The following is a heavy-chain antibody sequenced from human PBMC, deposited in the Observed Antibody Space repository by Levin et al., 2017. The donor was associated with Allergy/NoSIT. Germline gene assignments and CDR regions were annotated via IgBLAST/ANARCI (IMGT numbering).Heavy chain of an antibody. CDR1: GYTFTINH. J-gene: IGHJ4*02. CDR3: ARGGMVGDKWGFSDY. CDR2: LNPSSGDT. Sequence: GESLKISCKASGYTFTINHMHWVRQAPGQGLEWMGVLNPSSGDTTYVQKFQGRVTVTRDTSTSTVYMELSSLRSEDTAMYYCARGGMVGDKWGFSDYWGQGTLVTVSS. V-gene: IGHV1-46*01. D-gene: IGHD1-26*01.